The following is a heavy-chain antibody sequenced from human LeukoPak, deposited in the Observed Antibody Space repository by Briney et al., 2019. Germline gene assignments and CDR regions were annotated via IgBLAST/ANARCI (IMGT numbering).Heavy chain of an antibody. CDR1: GGSISSSSYY. J-gene: IGHJ1*01. CDR2: IYYSGST. V-gene: IGHV4-39*01. D-gene: IGHD3-22*01. CDR3: ARHYYDSSGYNIYFQH. Sequence: SETLSLTCTVSGGSISSSSYYWGWVRQPRGKGVEWIVSIYYSGSTYYNPSLKSRVTISVYTTKNQFSLKQSSVTAADTAVYYCARHYYDSSGYNIYFQHWGQGTLVTVSS.